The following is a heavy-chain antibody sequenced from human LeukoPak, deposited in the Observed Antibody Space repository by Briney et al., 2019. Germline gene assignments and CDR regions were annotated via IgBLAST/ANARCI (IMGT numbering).Heavy chain of an antibody. V-gene: IGHV3-23*01. J-gene: IGHJ3*02. CDR1: GFTFSSYA. CDR2: ISGSGGST. CDR3: AKEGASSGYSSDAFDI. D-gene: IGHD3-22*01. Sequence: GASLRLSCAASGFTFSSYAMSWVRQAPGKGLEWVSAISGSGGSTYYADSVKGRFTISRDNSKNTLYLQMNRLRAEDTAVYYCAKEGASSGYSSDAFDIWGQGTMVTVSS.